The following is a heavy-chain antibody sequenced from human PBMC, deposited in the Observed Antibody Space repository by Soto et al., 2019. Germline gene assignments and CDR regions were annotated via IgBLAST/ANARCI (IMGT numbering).Heavy chain of an antibody. CDR1: GFSLNTSGVG. J-gene: IGHJ4*02. CDR2: IYWYDDK. V-gene: IGHV2-5*01. D-gene: IGHD4-17*01. Sequence: QITLKESGPTLVKPTQTLTLTCTFSGFSLNTSGVGVGWIRQPPGKALEWLALIYWYDDKRYSLSLKSSLTSTKDTSKKQVVFTRTNMAPMDTGTYYCSHRPYGDCPIYSWGQGTLVTVSS. CDR3: SHRPYGDCPIYS.